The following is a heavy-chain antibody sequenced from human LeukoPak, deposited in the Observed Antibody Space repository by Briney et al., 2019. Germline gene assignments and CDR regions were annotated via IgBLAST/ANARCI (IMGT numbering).Heavy chain of an antibody. V-gene: IGHV1-46*03. D-gene: IGHD1-26*01. CDR3: AREGASGFDY. J-gene: IGHJ4*02. CDR2: ISPSGGST. Sequence: ASVKVSCKASGYTFSSYYMHWVRQAPGQGLEWMGIISPSGGSTSYAQKFQGRVTMTRDTSTSTVYMELSSLRSEDTAVYYCAREGASGFDYWGQGTLVTVSS. CDR1: GYTFSSYY.